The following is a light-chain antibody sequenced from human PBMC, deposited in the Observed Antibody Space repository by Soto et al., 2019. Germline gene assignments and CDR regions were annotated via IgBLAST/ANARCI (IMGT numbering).Light chain of an antibody. CDR2: ENI. CDR1: SSDIGNNF. Sequence: QSVLTQPPSVSAAPGQKVTISCSGSSSDIGNNFVSWYQQLPGTAPRLLIYENIKRPSGIPDRFPGSRSGTSATLGITGLQTGDEADYYCATWESSLSPYVFGTGTKVT. J-gene: IGLJ1*01. CDR3: ATWESSLSPYV. V-gene: IGLV1-51*02.